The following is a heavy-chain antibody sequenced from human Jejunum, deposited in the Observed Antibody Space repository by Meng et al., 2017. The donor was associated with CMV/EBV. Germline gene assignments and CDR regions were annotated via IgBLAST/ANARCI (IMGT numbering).Heavy chain of an antibody. V-gene: IGHV4-4*07. CDR1: GDSISSYY. CDR3: ARVSGSRTRLRFDY. J-gene: IGHJ4*02. CDR2: IYNSGST. Sequence: QVQLQESGPGLVKPSETLSLTCTVSGDSISSYYWSWIRQPAGKGLEWIGHIYNSGSTNYNPSLMSRVTMSIDTSKNQFSLKLNSVTAADTAVYYCARVSGSRTRLRFDYWGQGTMVTVYS. D-gene: IGHD6-13*01.